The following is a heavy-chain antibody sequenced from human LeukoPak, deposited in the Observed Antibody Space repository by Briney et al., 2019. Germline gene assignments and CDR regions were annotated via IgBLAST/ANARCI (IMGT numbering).Heavy chain of an antibody. V-gene: IGHV3-33*08. Sequence: HPGGSLRLSCTASGFTFSSYAMNWVRQAPGRGLEWVGVIWNDGSNKKYADSVKGRFTISRDDSKNTLYLQMSSLRTEDTALYYCARAGVYGSGSYAADYWGQGTLVTVSS. CDR3: ARAGVYGSGSYAADY. D-gene: IGHD3-10*01. CDR2: IWNDGSNK. CDR1: GFTFSSYA. J-gene: IGHJ4*02.